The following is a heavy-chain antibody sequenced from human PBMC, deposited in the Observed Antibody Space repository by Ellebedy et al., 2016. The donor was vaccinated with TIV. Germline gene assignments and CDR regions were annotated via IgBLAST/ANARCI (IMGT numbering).Heavy chain of an antibody. J-gene: IGHJ5*02. CDR2: VSYVGNNK. CDR3: ADFHAA. CDR1: GFTFSTYG. V-gene: IGHV3-30*03. Sequence: GESLKISCAASGFTFSTYGMHWVRQAPGKGLEWVAVVSYVGNNKYYADSVKGRFTISRDNTKDSLFLQMNSLTAEDTALYYCADFHAAWGQGTLVTVSS.